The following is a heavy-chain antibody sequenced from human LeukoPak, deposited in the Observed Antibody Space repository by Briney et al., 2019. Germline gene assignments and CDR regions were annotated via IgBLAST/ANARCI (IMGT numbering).Heavy chain of an antibody. CDR2: INHSGST. CDR1: GGSFSGYY. CDR3: ARGPGGYYMDV. J-gene: IGHJ6*03. Sequence: PSETLSLTCTVSGGSFSGYYWSWIRQPPGKGLEWIGEINHSGSTNYNPSLKSRVTISVDTSKNQFSLKLSSVTAADAAVYYCARGPGGYYMDVWGKGTTVTVSS. D-gene: IGHD3-16*01. V-gene: IGHV4-34*01.